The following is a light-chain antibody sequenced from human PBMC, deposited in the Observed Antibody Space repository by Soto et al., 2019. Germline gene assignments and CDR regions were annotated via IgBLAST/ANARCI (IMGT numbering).Light chain of an antibody. V-gene: IGKV1-39*01. CDR3: QQYGSSLWT. CDR2: ATS. Sequence: DIQMTQSPSSLSASIGDRVTITCRAGQSIDNYLNWYQQKPGKAPNLLIYATSSLQSGVPSRFSGSGSGTDFTLTISRLEPEDFAVYYCQQYGSSLWTFGQGTKVDIK. CDR1: QSIDNY. J-gene: IGKJ1*01.